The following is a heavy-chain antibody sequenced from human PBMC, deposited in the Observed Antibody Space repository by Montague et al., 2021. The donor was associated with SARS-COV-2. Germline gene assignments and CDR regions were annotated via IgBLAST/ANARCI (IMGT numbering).Heavy chain of an antibody. D-gene: IGHD3-3*01. CDR1: GHSIWSSDW. V-gene: IGHV4-4*02. J-gene: IGHJ4*02. CDR2: TYHSGST. Sequence: SETLSLTCSVSGHSIWSSDWWTWVRQPPGKGLEWIGETYHSGSTTYNPSLKSRVTISVDKSKNQFSLTLTSLAAADTAVYYCARAEKTISAVLIPPYYFDFWGQGALVTVSS. CDR3: ARAEKTISAVLIPPYYFDF.